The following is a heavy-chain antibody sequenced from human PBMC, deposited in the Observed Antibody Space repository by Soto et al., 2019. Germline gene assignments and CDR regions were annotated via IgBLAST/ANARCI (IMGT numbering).Heavy chain of an antibody. CDR2: ISGSGSNT. Sequence: PGGSLRLSCAASGFTFSTYAMSWVRQAPGKGLEWISAISGSGSNTYYADSVKGRFTISRDNAKNSLYLQMNSLRAEDTAVYYCARGGYSYGGYYYYYGMDVWGQGTTVTVSS. D-gene: IGHD5-18*01. CDR3: ARGGYSYGGYYYYYGMDV. V-gene: IGHV3-23*01. J-gene: IGHJ6*02. CDR1: GFTFSTYA.